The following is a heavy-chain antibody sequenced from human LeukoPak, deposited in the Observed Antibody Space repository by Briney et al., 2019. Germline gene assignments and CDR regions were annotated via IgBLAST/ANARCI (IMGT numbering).Heavy chain of an antibody. CDR1: GGSFSDYY. J-gene: IGHJ3*02. Sequence: SETLSLTCAVYGGSFSDYYWSWIRQPPGKGLEWIGEINHSESTNYNPSLKSRVTISVDTSENQFSLKLTSVTAADTAVYYCARWGLRAAFDIWGQGTMVIVSS. V-gene: IGHV4-34*01. CDR3: ARWGLRAAFDI. CDR2: INHSEST. D-gene: IGHD4-17*01.